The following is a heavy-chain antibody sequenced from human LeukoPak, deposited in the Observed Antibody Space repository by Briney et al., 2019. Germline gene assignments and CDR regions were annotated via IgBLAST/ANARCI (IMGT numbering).Heavy chain of an antibody. D-gene: IGHD3-16*01. CDR2: IHADGVGT. J-gene: IGHJ4*02. CDR3: GRGGVSE. V-gene: IGHV3-23*01. CDR1: GFPFNTQD. Sequence: PGGSLRLSCAASGFPFNTQDMRWVRQAPGKGLEWVSSIHADGVGTFYADSVRGRFTISRDNSKNTLDPQMNSLRVEDTAVYYCGRGGVSEWGQGTLVTVSS.